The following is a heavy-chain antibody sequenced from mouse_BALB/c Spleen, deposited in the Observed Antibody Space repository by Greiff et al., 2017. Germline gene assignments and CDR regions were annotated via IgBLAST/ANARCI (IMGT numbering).Heavy chain of an antibody. J-gene: IGHJ2*01. CDR2: IYPGNSDT. CDR1: GYTFTSYW. CDR3: TRGDYGYRKDYFDY. Sequence: EVQLQESGTVLARPGASVKMSCKASGYTFTSYWMHWVNQRPGQGLEWIGAIYPGNSDTSYNQKFKGKAKLTAVTSTSTAYMELSSLTNEDSAVYYCTRGDYGYRKDYFDYWGQGTTLTVSS. D-gene: IGHD1-2*01. V-gene: IGHV1-5*01.